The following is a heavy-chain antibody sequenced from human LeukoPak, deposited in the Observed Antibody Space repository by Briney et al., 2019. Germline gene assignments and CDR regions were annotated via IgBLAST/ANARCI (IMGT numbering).Heavy chain of an antibody. Sequence: GGSLRLSCAASGFTFSSCAMSWVRQAPGKGLEWVSGISDGGGTTNYADAVKGRFTISRDNSKNTLYLQMNSLRAEDTAVYYCAKARSGWYGDPFDYWGQGTLVTVSS. J-gene: IGHJ4*02. CDR3: AKARSGWYGDPFDY. CDR1: GFTFSSCA. V-gene: IGHV3-23*01. D-gene: IGHD6-19*01. CDR2: ISDGGGTT.